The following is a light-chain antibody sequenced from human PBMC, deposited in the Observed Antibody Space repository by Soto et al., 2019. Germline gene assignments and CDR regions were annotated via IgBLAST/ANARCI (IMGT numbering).Light chain of an antibody. J-gene: IGKJ3*01. V-gene: IGKV3-20*01. Sequence: EIVLTQSPGTLSLSPGERATLSCRASQSVSSSYLAWYQQKPGQAPRLLIYGASSRATGIPDRFSGSGSGAGCTLTICTLEPISLELYYCEVYYSSPHGTFGPGTKVDIK. CDR3: EVYYSSPHGT. CDR2: GAS. CDR1: QSVSSSY.